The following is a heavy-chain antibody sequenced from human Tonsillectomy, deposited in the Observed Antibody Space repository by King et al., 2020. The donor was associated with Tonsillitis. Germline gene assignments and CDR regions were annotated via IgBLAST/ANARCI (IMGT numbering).Heavy chain of an antibody. V-gene: IGHV3-13*01. CDR1: GFTFSSYD. D-gene: IGHD1-26*01. CDR3: ARDGGSYDGGKYYYYYMDV. Sequence: VQLVESGGGLVQPGGSLRLSCAASGFTFSSYDMHWVRQATGKGLEWVSAIGTAGDTYYPGSVKGRFTISRENAKNSLYLQMNSLRAGDTAVYYCARDGGSYDGGKYYYYYMDVWGKGTTVTVSS. J-gene: IGHJ6*03. CDR2: IGTAGDT.